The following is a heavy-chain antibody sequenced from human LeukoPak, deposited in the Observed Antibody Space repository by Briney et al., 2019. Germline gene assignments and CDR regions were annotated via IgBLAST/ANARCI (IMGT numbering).Heavy chain of an antibody. CDR1: GGSISSYY. CDR2: IYYSGTT. D-gene: IGHD1-1*01. J-gene: IGHJ5*02. Sequence: SETLSLTCTVSGGSISSYYWSWIRQPPGKGLEWIGYIYYSGTTNYNSSLKSRVTISVDTSKKQFSLKLSSVTAADTAVYYCARGRNGTISRGWFDPWGQGTLVTVSS. CDR3: ARGRNGTISRGWFDP. V-gene: IGHV4-59*01.